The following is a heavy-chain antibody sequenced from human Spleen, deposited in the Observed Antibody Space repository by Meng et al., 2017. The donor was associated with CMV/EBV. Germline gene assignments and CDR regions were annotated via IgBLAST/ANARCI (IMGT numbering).Heavy chain of an antibody. V-gene: IGHV1-69*04. CDR2: IIPILGIA. CDR1: SYT. Sequence: SYTSSWVRQAPGQGLEWMGRIIPILGIANYAQKFQGRVTITADKSTSTAYMELSSLRSEDTAVYYCARDLDYDILTGYFESNWFDPWGQGTLVTVSS. CDR3: ARDLDYDILTGYFESNWFDP. J-gene: IGHJ5*02. D-gene: IGHD3-9*01.